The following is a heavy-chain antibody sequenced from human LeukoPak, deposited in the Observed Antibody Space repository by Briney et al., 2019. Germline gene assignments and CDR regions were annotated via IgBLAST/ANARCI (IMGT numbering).Heavy chain of an antibody. J-gene: IGHJ4*02. V-gene: IGHV1-18*01. CDR1: GYTFSSHG. Sequence: ASVKVSCRASGYTFSSHGNIWVRQAPGQGLEWMGWISAYNGDTNYAQKFQGRVTMTTDTSTSTAYMEVRNLRSDDTAVYYCARVEGPSIFGVVDYWGQGTLVTVSS. CDR3: ARVEGPSIFGVVDY. CDR2: ISAYNGDT. D-gene: IGHD3-3*02.